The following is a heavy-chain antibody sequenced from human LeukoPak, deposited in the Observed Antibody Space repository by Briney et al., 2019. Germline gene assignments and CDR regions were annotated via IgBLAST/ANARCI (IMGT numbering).Heavy chain of an antibody. Sequence: GESLKISCKGSGCIFTSYWIGWVRQLPGKDLEWMGIIYPGDSDTRYSPSFQGQVTISADKSISTAYLQWSSLKASDTAMYYCARVEMATMAYWGQGTLVTVSS. J-gene: IGHJ4*02. D-gene: IGHD5-24*01. CDR1: GCIFTSYW. CDR3: ARVEMATMAY. V-gene: IGHV5-51*01. CDR2: IYPGDSDT.